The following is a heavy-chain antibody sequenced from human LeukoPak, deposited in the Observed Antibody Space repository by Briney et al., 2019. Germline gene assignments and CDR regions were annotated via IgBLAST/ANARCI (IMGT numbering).Heavy chain of an antibody. J-gene: IGHJ4*02. Sequence: ASVKVSCKASGYTFTGYYMHWERQAPGQGLEWMGWINPNSGGTNYAQKFQGRVTMTRDTSISTAYMELSRLRSDDTAVYYCARASVDLRLLVGGYWGQGTLVTVSS. V-gene: IGHV1-2*02. CDR1: GYTFTGYY. D-gene: IGHD3-3*01. CDR3: ARASVDLRLLVGGY. CDR2: INPNSGGT.